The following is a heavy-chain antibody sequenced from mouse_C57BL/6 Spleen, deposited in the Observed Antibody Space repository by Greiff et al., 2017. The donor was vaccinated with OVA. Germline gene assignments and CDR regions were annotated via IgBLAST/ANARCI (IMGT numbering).Heavy chain of an antibody. CDR1: GYTFTSYW. CDR3: ARRPYYYAMDY. J-gene: IGHJ4*01. V-gene: IGHV1-55*01. CDR2: IYPGSGST. Sequence: QVQLQQPGAELVKPGASVKMSCKASGYTFTSYWLTWVKQRPGQGLEWIGDIYPGSGSTNYNEKFKSKAAQTVDTSSSTADMQLSSLTSEDSAVYYCARRPYYYAMDYWGEGTSVTVSS.